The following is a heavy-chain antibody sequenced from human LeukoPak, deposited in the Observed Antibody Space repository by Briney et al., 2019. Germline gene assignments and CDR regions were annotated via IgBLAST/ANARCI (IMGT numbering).Heavy chain of an antibody. CDR2: NYPCDSDA. CDR3: ARRRGCSSASCPPDY. J-gene: IGHJ4*02. D-gene: IGHD2-2*01. V-gene: IGHV5-51*01. CDR1: GYSFTTYW. Sequence: GEDPKTLCWGSGYSFTTYWIGWVRQMPGEGLEWGGINYPCDSDARYTPSFQGQVTMSADKSINTAYLQWSSLKASDTAMYYCARRRGCSSASCPPDYWGQGALVTVSP.